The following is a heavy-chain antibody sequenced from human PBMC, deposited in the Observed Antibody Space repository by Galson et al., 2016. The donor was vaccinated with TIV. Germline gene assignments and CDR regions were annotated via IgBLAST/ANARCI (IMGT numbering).Heavy chain of an antibody. CDR1: GGSISNSHW. J-gene: IGHJ6*02. V-gene: IGHV4-4*02. CDR3: ARWPGSSSSGYYYYGLDV. D-gene: IGHD6-6*01. CDR2: IYHRGST. Sequence: ETLSLTCAVSGGSISNSHWWSWVRPPPGKGLEWIGEIYHRGSTNYNPSLKSRVSISVEKSKNQFSLTLSSVTAADTAVYYCARWPGSSSSGYYYYGLDVWGQGTTITVAS.